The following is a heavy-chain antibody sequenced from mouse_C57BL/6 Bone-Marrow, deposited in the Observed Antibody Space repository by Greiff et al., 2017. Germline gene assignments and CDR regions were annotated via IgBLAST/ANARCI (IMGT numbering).Heavy chain of an antibody. CDR1: GYTFTDYY. V-gene: IGHV1-76*01. Sequence: QVQLQQSGAELVRPGASVKLSCKASGYTFTDYYINWVKQRPGQGLEWIARIYPGSGNTYYNEKFKGKATLTAEKSSSTAYMQLSSLTSEDSAVYFCARSRGFYYYGSRYYYAMDYWGQGTSVTVSS. CDR3: ARSRGFYYYGSRYYYAMDY. D-gene: IGHD1-1*01. CDR2: IYPGSGNT. J-gene: IGHJ4*01.